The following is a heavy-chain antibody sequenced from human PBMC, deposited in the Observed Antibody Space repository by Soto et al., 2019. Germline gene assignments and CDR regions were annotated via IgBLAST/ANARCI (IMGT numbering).Heavy chain of an antibody. Sequence: GGSLRLSCAASGFTFSSYAMHWVRQAPGKGLEWVAVISYDGSNKYYADSVKGRFTISRDNSKNTLYLQMNSLRAEDTAVYYCARMGQDGSYYFDYWGQGTLVTVSS. J-gene: IGHJ4*02. CDR1: GFTFSSYA. D-gene: IGHD1-26*01. CDR3: ARMGQDGSYYFDY. V-gene: IGHV3-30*04. CDR2: ISYDGSNK.